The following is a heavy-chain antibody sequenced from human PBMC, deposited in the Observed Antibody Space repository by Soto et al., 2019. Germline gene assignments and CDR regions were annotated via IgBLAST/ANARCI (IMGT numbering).Heavy chain of an antibody. V-gene: IGHV2-5*01. CDR1: GFSLSTRGVG. CDR3: AHSLSSSSRCYFDY. CDR2: IYWNDDK. D-gene: IGHD6-6*01. J-gene: IGHJ4*02. Sequence: GPTLMNPTDTLTLPCAFSGFSLSTRGVGVGWIRQPPGKALEWLALIYWNDDKRYSPSLKSRLTITKDTSKNQVVLTMTNMDPVDTATYYCAHSLSSSSRCYFDYWGQGTRVTVSS.